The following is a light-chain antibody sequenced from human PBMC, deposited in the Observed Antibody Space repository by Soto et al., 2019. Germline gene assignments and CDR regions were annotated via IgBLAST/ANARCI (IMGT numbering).Light chain of an antibody. Sequence: EIVLTQSPGTLSLSPGERATLSCRASQSVSSSYLAWYQQKPGQAPRLLIYGASGLQSGVPSRFSGSGSGTDFTLTISSLQPEDFATYYCQQAYSFPLTFGGGTKVDIK. V-gene: IGKV3D-7*01. J-gene: IGKJ4*01. CDR3: QQAYSFPLT. CDR2: GAS. CDR1: QSVSSSY.